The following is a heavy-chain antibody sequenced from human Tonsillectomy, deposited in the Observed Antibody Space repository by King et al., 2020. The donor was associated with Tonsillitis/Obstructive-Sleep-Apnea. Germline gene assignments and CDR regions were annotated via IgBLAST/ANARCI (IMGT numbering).Heavy chain of an antibody. V-gene: IGHV3-23*04. CDR1: GFTFSSYA. CDR3: AKAETWFGELSPGYIDY. Sequence: VQLVESGGGLVQPGGSLRLSCAASGFTFSSYAMSWVRQAPGKGLEWVSGISGSGDSTYYADSVKGRFTISRDNSKNTLYLQMNSLRAEDTAVYYCAKAETWFGELSPGYIDYWGQGTLVTVSS. J-gene: IGHJ4*02. CDR2: ISGSGDST. D-gene: IGHD3-10*01.